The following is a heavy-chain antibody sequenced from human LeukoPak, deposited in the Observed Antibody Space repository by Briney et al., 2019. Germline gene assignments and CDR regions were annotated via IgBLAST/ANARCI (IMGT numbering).Heavy chain of an antibody. CDR3: TRGSYGDYGY. D-gene: IGHD4-17*01. CDR1: GFIFSSFT. Sequence: GGSLRLSCAASGFIFSSFTMNWVRQAPGKGLEWVSSISSDSKSIYYADSVEGRFIISRDNAKNSLSLQMDSLRAEDTALYYCTRGSYGDYGYWGQGTLVTVSS. CDR2: ISSDSKSI. V-gene: IGHV3-21*01. J-gene: IGHJ4*02.